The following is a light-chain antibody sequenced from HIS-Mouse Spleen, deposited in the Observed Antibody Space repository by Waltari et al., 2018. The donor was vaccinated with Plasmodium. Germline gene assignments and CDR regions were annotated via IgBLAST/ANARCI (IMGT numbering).Light chain of an antibody. Sequence: QSALTQPASVSGSPGQSITISCTGPRSDVGGYNSVSWYQQHPGKAPKLMIYDVSNRPSGVSNRFSGSKSGNTASLTISGLQAEDEADYYCSSYTSSSTLNYVFGTGTKVTVL. CDR1: RSDVGGYNS. J-gene: IGLJ1*01. CDR2: DVS. CDR3: SSYTSSSTLNYV. V-gene: IGLV2-14*03.